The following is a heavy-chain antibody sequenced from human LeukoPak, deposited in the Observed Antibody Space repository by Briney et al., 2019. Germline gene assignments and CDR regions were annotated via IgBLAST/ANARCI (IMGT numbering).Heavy chain of an antibody. V-gene: IGHV3-30-3*01. CDR1: GFTFSSYA. CDR3: ARGHRLYRLYDY. D-gene: IGHD3-16*02. Sequence: PGRSLRLSCAASGFTFSSYAMHWVRQAPGKGLEWVAVISYDGSNKYYADSVKGRFTISRDNSKNTLYLQMNSLTAEDTAVYYSARGHRLYRLYDYWGQGTLVTVSS. CDR2: ISYDGSNK. J-gene: IGHJ4*02.